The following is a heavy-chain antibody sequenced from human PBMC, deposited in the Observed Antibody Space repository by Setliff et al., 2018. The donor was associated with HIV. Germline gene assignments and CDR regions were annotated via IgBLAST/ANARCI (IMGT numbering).Heavy chain of an antibody. CDR3: ARGGLGVVTSFDS. J-gene: IGHJ4*02. CDR2: IYYSGST. V-gene: IGHV4-31*03. CDR1: GGSISSGDYY. Sequence: SETLSLTCTVSGGSISSGDYYWSWIRQHPGKGLEWIGYIYYSGSTYYNPSLKSRISISVDMSKNKFSLKLSSLTAADTAVYYCARGGLGVVTSFDSWGPGTLVTVSS. D-gene: IGHD3-3*01.